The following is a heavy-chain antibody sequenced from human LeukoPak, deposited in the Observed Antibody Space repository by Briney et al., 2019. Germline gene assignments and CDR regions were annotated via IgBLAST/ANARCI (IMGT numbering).Heavy chain of an antibody. V-gene: IGHV1-2*02. CDR3: ARGEYRYAVDY. CDR2: INPNSGDT. J-gene: IGHJ4*02. CDR1: GYSFPAKY. D-gene: IGHD5-18*01. Sequence: ASVKVSCKASGYSFPAKYMHWVRQAPGQGLEWMGWINPNSGDTTSAQKFQGRVTMPRDTSISTAYMELSSLTSDDTAVYYCARGEYRYAVDYWGQGTLVTVSS.